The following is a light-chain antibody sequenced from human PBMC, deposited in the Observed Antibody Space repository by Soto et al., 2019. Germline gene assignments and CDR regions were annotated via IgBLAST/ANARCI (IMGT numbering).Light chain of an antibody. CDR1: SSNIGAGYD. V-gene: IGLV1-40*01. CDR3: QSYDSSLWV. CDR2: GNN. Sequence: QSVLTQPPSVSGAPGQRVTISCTGSSSNIGAGYDVHWYQQLPGTAPKLLIYGNNNRPSGVPDRFSGSKSGTSASLAITGLQAEAEDDYYCQSYDSSLWVFGGGTKLTVL. J-gene: IGLJ3*02.